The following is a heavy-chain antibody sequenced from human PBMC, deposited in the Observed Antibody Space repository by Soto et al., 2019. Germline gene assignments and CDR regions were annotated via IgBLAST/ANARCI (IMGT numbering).Heavy chain of an antibody. CDR3: ARNGDYYGSGSYYLSYYYYYYMDV. V-gene: IGHV4-39*01. J-gene: IGHJ6*03. D-gene: IGHD3-10*01. CDR2: IYYSGST. Sequence: ASETLSLTCTVSGGSISSSSYYWGWIRQPPGKGLERIGSIYYSGSTYYNPSLKSRVTISVDTSKNQFSLKLSSVTAADTAVYYCARNGDYYGSGSYYLSYYYYYYMDVWGKGTTVTVSS. CDR1: GGSISSSSYY.